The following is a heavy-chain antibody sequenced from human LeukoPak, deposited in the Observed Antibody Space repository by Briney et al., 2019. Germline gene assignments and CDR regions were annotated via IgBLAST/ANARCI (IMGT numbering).Heavy chain of an antibody. J-gene: IGHJ4*02. V-gene: IGHV3-23*01. CDR1: GFTFSSYA. CDR2: ISGGGGST. CDR3: ASELRHGY. D-gene: IGHD1-7*01. Sequence: GGSLILSCAASGFTFSSYAMSWVRQAPGKGLEWVSGISGGGGSTYCADSAKGRFTISRDNAKNTLYLQMNSLRAEDTAVYYCASELRHGYWGQGTLVTVSS.